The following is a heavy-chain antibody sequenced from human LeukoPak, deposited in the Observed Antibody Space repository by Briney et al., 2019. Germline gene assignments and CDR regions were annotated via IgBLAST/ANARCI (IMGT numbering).Heavy chain of an antibody. D-gene: IGHD4-11*01. V-gene: IGHV3-33*06. J-gene: IGHJ4*02. CDR1: GFTFSHYG. CDR2: IWSDGTDK. CDR3: AKDAQRGFDFSNSLES. Sequence: GRSLRLSCATSGFTFSHYGVHWVRQAPGKGLEWVAVIWSDGTDKYYGGSVKGRFTISRDNSKNTVYLQMNSLRVEDTAVYYCAKDAQRGFDFSNSLESWGQGTLVTVSS.